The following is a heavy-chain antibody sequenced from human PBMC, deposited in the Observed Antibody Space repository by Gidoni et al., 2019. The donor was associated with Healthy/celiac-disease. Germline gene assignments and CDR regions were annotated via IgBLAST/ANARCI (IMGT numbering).Heavy chain of an antibody. CDR2: IYYSGST. CDR3: ARHKLVPAYPEGYFDY. CDR1: GGSISSSSYY. J-gene: IGHJ4*02. D-gene: IGHD3-10*01. Sequence: QLQLQESGPGLVKPSATLSLTCTVSGGSISSSSYYWGWIRQPPGKGLEWIGSIYYSGSTYYNPSLKSRVTISVDTSKNQFSLKLSSVTAADTAVYYCARHKLVPAYPEGYFDYWGQGTLVTVSS. V-gene: IGHV4-39*01.